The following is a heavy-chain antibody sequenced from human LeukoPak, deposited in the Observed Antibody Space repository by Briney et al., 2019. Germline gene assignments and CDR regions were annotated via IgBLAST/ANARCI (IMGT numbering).Heavy chain of an antibody. CDR2: IRYDGSNK. V-gene: IGHV3-30*02. J-gene: IGHJ4*02. D-gene: IGHD5-18*01. CDR1: GFTFSSYG. CDR3: VKDYVDTAMGLEY. Sequence: GGSLRLSCAASGFTFSSYGMHWVRQAPGKGLEWVAVIRYDGSNKYYADSVKGRFTISRDNSKNTLYLQMNSLRAEDTAVYYCVKDYVDTAMGLEYWGQGTLVTVSS.